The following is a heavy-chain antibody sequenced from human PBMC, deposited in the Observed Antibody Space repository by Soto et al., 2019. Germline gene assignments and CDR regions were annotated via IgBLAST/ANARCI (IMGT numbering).Heavy chain of an antibody. Sequence: LRLSCAASGFTFSSYAMGWVRQGPGKGLEWVAVVSIGGSTHYADSVRGRFTISRDNSKNTLSLQMNSLTAEDTAVYFCAKRRGAGGHFDYWGQGALVTVSS. CDR3: AKRRGAGGHFDY. V-gene: IGHV3-23*01. D-gene: IGHD2-15*01. CDR2: VSIGGST. CDR1: GFTFSSYA. J-gene: IGHJ4*02.